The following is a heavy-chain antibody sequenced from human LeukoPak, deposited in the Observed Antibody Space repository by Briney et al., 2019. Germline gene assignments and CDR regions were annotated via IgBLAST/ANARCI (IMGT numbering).Heavy chain of an antibody. Sequence: GGSLRLSCAASGFIFSSYAMHWVRQAPGKGLEWVAVISYDGSNKYYADSVKGRFTISRDNSKNTLYLQMNSLRTEDTAVYYCARETTVVTTGYYYYYMDVWGKGTTVTISS. CDR2: ISYDGSNK. V-gene: IGHV3-30*14. CDR3: ARETTVVTTGYYYYYMDV. D-gene: IGHD4-23*01. J-gene: IGHJ6*03. CDR1: GFIFSSYA.